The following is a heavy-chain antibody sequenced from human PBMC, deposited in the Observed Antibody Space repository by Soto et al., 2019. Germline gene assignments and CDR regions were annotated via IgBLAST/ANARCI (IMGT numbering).Heavy chain of an antibody. CDR1: GYIFTGYY. Sequence: ASVKVSCKASGYIFTGYYMHWVRQAPGQGLEGMGWITPNSGGTNYAQKFRGRVTMTRDTSISTVYMELSRLGSDYTAVYYCARSLSPSDLEYHDSDNFYSWLDPWGRGTPGTVSS. D-gene: IGHD3-22*01. V-gene: IGHV1-2*02. CDR3: ARSLSPSDLEYHDSDNFYSWLDP. J-gene: IGHJ5*02. CDR2: ITPNSGGT.